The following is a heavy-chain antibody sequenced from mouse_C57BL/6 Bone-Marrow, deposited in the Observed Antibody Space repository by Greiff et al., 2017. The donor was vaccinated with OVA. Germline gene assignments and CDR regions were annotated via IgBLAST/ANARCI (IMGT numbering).Heavy chain of an antibody. V-gene: IGHV10-1*01. CDR1: GFSFNTYA. CDR3: VGHAYYYAMDY. CDR2: IRSKSNNYAT. D-gene: IGHD2-10*01. J-gene: IGHJ4*01. Sequence: EVNLVESGGGLVQPKGSLKLSCAASGFSFNTYAMNWVRQAPGKGLEWVASIRSKSNNYATYYADSVKDRFTISRDDSESMLYLRMNNLKTEDTARDYCVGHAYYYAMDYWGQGTSVTVSS.